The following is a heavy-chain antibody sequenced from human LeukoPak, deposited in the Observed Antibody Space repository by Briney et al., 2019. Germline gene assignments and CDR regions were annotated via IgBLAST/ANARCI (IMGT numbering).Heavy chain of an antibody. D-gene: IGHD4-4*01. V-gene: IGHV3-30-3*01. CDR3: ARDPKDYSNYYYYGMDV. CDR1: GFTFSSYA. Sequence: GGSLRLSCAASGFTFSSYAMHWVRQAPGKGLGWVAVISYDGSNKYYADSVKGRFTISRDNSKNTLYLQMNSLRAEDTAVYYCARDPKDYSNYYYYGMDVWGQGTTVTVSS. CDR2: ISYDGSNK. J-gene: IGHJ6*02.